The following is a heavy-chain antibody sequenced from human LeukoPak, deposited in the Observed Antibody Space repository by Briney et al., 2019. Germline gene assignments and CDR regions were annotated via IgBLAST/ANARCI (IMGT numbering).Heavy chain of an antibody. CDR1: GFIFNDYG. CDR3: AKDRSRDGGNFDY. CDR2: VSASGSR. Sequence: GGSLRLSCAASGFIFNDYGMGWVRQAPGEGLEWVSSVSASGSRNYVDSVEGRFTISRDNSKNTLFLHMNSLRADDTAVYYCAKDRSRDGGNFDYWGQGTLVTVSS. V-gene: IGHV3-23*01. J-gene: IGHJ4*02. D-gene: IGHD4-23*01.